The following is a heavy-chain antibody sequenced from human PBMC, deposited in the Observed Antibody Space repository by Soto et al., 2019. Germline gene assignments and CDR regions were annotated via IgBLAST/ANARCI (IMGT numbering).Heavy chain of an antibody. V-gene: IGHV3-21*01. CDR3: ARDLGYCSGGRCYSSHMDV. CDR2: ICSSSSYI. Sequence: GGSLRLSCAASGFIFSSFGMNWVRQAPGKGLEWVSSICSSSSYIHDADSVKGRFTISRDNAKNSLYLQMNSLRAEDTAVYYCARDLGYCSGGRCYSSHMDVWGKGTTVTVSS. CDR1: GFIFSSFG. J-gene: IGHJ6*03. D-gene: IGHD2-15*01.